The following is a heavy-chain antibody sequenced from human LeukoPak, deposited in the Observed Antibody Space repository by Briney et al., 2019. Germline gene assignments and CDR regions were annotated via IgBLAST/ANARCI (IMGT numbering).Heavy chain of an antibody. J-gene: IGHJ4*02. CDR1: GGSISMYY. D-gene: IGHD3-22*01. V-gene: IGHV4-59*08. CDR2: IYYSGST. Sequence: SETLSLICTVSGGSISMYYWSWIRQPPGKGLEWIGYIYYSGSTNYNPSLKSRVTISVDTSKNQFSLRLSSVTAADTAVYYCAGAPAKYYYDSSGPPDYWGQGTLVTVSS. CDR3: AGAPAKYYYDSSGPPDY.